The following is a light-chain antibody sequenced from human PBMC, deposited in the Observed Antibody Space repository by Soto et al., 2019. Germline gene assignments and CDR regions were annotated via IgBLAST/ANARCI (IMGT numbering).Light chain of an antibody. J-gene: IGKJ5*01. V-gene: IGKV1-8*01. CDR1: QGISSY. Sequence: AIRMTQSPSSFSASTGDRVTITCRASQGISSYLAWYQQKPGKAPKLLIYAASTLQSGVPSRFSGSGSGTDFTLTISCLQSEDFATYYCQQYYSYRITFGQWTRLEIK. CDR3: QQYYSYRIT. CDR2: AAS.